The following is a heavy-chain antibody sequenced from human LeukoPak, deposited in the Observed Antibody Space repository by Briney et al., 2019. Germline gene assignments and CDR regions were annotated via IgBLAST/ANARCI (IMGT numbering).Heavy chain of an antibody. CDR1: GYTFTTYD. CDR2: ISAYDGYT. V-gene: IGHV1-18*01. J-gene: IGHJ4*02. CDR3: ARVGTGTRSFDS. D-gene: IGHD1/OR15-1a*01. Sequence: GASVTVSFKTSGYTFTTYDINWVRQAPGQGLEWMGRISAYDGYTNYGQKLQGRVTMTTDTSTNTAYMELRSLRSDDTAVYYCARVGTGTRSFDSWGQGTLVTVSS.